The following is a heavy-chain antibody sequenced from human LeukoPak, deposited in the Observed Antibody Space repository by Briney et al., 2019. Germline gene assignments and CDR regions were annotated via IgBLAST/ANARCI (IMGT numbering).Heavy chain of an antibody. CDR3: AKAGGSYYNYYYGMDV. CDR2: ISGSGGST. V-gene: IGHV3-23*01. J-gene: IGHJ6*02. D-gene: IGHD1-26*01. Sequence: GGSLRLSCAASGFTFSSYAMSWVRQAPGKGLEWVSAISGSGGSTYYADSVKGRFTISRDNSKNTLYLQMNSLRAEDTAVYYCAKAGGSYYNYYYGMDVWGQGTTVTVS. CDR1: GFTFSSYA.